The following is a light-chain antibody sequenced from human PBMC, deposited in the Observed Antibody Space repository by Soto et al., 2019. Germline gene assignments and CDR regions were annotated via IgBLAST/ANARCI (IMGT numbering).Light chain of an antibody. CDR1: SSDVGGYNR. Sequence: QSALTQPASVTGSPGQSITISCTGTSSDVGGYNRVSWYQHYPGTAPKLMIYEVTNRPSGVSDRFSASKSGNTASLTISGLQPEDEADYYCSSYTIRNSWVFGGATKLTVL. CDR3: SSYTIRNSWV. CDR2: EVT. V-gene: IGLV2-14*01. J-gene: IGLJ3*02.